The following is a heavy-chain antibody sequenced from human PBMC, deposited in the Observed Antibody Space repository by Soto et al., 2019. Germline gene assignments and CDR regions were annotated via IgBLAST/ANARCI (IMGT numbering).Heavy chain of an antibody. J-gene: IGHJ6*02. CDR1: GFTFSSYA. Sequence: PGGSLRLSCAASGFTFSSYAMSWVRQAPGKGLEWVSAISGSGGSTYYADSVKGRFTISRDNSKNTLYLQMNSLRAEDTAVYYCAKARGYCSGGSCARIPYYYYGMDVWGQGTTVTVSS. CDR2: ISGSGGST. V-gene: IGHV3-23*01. CDR3: AKARGYCSGGSCARIPYYYYGMDV. D-gene: IGHD2-15*01.